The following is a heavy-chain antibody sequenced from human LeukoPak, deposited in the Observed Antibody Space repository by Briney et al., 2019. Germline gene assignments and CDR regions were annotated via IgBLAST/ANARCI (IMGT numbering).Heavy chain of an antibody. Sequence: VASVKVSWKASGYTFTSYYMHWVRQAPGQGLEWMGIINPSGGSTSYAQKFQGRVTMTRDTSTSTVYMELSSLRSEDTAVYYCARSVVSKVDLDYWGQGTLVTVSS. CDR2: INPSGGST. J-gene: IGHJ4*02. V-gene: IGHV1-46*01. D-gene: IGHD1-26*01. CDR1: GYTFTSYY. CDR3: ARSVVSKVDLDY.